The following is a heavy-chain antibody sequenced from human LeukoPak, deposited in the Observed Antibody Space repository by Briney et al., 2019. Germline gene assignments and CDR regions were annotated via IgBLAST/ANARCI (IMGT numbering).Heavy chain of an antibody. CDR3: ARGIVGAHDAFDI. V-gene: IGHV4-39*07. D-gene: IGHD1-26*01. J-gene: IGHJ3*02. Sequence: SETLSLTCSVSGGSMSSSSYYWDWIRQPPGKGLEWIGNIHYNGNTYYNPSLKSRVTMSVDTSKNQFSLKLSSVTAADTAVYYCARGIVGAHDAFDIWGQGTMVTVSS. CDR2: IHYNGNT. CDR1: GGSMSSSSYY.